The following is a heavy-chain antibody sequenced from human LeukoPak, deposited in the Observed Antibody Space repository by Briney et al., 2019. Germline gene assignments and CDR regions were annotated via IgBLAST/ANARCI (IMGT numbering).Heavy chain of an antibody. CDR2: ISPYWSNT. CDR3: AGYNWGAARDY. V-gene: IGHV3-74*01. D-gene: IGHD6-6*01. Sequence: GGSLRLSCAASGFTFSSKWMYWVRQTPGEGLVWGSRISPYWSNTANADSVKGRFTISRDNAKNTLYLQMSRLRAEDTAIYYCAGYNWGAARDYWGQGNLVTVSS. J-gene: IGHJ4*02. CDR1: GFTFSSKW.